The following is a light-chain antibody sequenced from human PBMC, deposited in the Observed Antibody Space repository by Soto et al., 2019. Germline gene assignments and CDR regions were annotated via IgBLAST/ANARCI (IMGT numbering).Light chain of an antibody. CDR1: ESLVHSDGNTY. J-gene: IGKJ1*01. Sequence: DIVMTQSPLSSPVTLGQPASISCRSSESLVHSDGNTYLSWLHQRPGQPPRLLIYKISKRLPGVPERISGSGAGTEFTLTISRVEAEDVGIYYCMQATQFSWTFGQGTKVEV. CDR2: KIS. CDR3: MQATQFSWT. V-gene: IGKV2-24*01.